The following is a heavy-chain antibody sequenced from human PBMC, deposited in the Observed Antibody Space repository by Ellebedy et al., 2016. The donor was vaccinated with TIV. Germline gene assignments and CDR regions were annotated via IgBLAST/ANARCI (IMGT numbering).Heavy chain of an antibody. CDR2: ISSHNGDT. Sequence: AASVKVSCKASGYIFNTYAISWVRQAPGQGLEWMGWISSHNGDTTSAARFQGRVPMTTDTSAATAYMELTSLTSDDTAVYYCARDSANYDTLTGPYYYYGMDVWGQGTTVIVS. CDR3: ARDSANYDTLTGPYYYYGMDV. J-gene: IGHJ6*02. CDR1: GYIFNTYA. V-gene: IGHV1-18*04. D-gene: IGHD3-9*01.